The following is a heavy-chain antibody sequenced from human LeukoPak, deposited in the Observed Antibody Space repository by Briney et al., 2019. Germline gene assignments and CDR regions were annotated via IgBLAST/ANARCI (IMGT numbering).Heavy chain of an antibody. CDR3: AKDLAASSSYYYGMDV. CDR2: ISYDGSNK. D-gene: IGHD6-13*01. CDR1: GFTFSSYG. J-gene: IGHJ6*02. V-gene: IGHV3-30*18. Sequence: PGGSLRLSCAASGFTFSSYGMHWVRQAPGKGLEWVAVISYDGSNKYYADSVKGRFTISRDNSKNTLYLQMNSLRAEDTAVYYCAKDLAASSSYYYGMDVWGQGTTVTVSS.